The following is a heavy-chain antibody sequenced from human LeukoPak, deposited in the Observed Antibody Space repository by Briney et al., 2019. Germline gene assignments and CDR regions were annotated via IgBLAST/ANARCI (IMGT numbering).Heavy chain of an antibody. D-gene: IGHD1-26*01. Sequence: PGGSLRLSCAASGFTFSSYAMSWVRQAPGKGLEWVSAISGSGGSTDYADSVKGRFTISRGNSKNTLYLQMSSLRAEDTAVYYCAKRLRDIVGARNAFDIWGQGTMVSVSS. CDR3: AKRLRDIVGARNAFDI. CDR1: GFTFSSYA. CDR2: ISGSGGST. V-gene: IGHV3-23*01. J-gene: IGHJ3*02.